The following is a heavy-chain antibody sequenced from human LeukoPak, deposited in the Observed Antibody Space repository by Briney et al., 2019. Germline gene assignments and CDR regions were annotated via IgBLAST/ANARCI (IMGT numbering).Heavy chain of an antibody. CDR1: GFTFSSYA. Sequence: GGSLSLSCAASGFTFSSYAMHWVRQAPGKGLEWVAFIRYDGSNKYYSDSVKGRFTISRDNSKNTLYLQMNSLRAEDTAVYYCAKDHSNALLRFGEVIRKTRDGYFDYWGQGTLVTVSS. CDR3: AKDHSNALLRFGEVIRKTRDGYFDY. D-gene: IGHD3-10*01. CDR2: IRYDGSNK. V-gene: IGHV3-30*02. J-gene: IGHJ4*02.